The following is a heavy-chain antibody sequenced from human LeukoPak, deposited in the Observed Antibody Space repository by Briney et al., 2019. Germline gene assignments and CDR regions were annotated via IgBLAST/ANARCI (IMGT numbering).Heavy chain of an antibody. J-gene: IGHJ3*02. CDR1: GFTLSSNY. D-gene: IGHD7-27*01. Sequence: RGSPRPSCAASGFTLSSNYMNCVRQAPGKRLQGVSVIYSGGSTYYPNSVKGRFTISRDNSKNQLYLQMNSLRAADTAVYYCARDWGGVPSAFDIWVEGTMVTVSS. CDR2: IYSGGST. V-gene: IGHV3-53*01. CDR3: ARDWGGVPSAFDI.